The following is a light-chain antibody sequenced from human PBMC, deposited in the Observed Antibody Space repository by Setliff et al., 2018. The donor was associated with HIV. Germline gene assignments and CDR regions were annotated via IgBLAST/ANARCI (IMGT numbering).Light chain of an antibody. CDR3: CSYAGSYTYI. Sequence: QSALTQPASVSGSPGQSITISCTGTSSDVGGYNYVSWYQQHPGKAPKLMIYDVTKRPSGVPDRFPGSKSGNTASLTISGLQAEDEADYYCCSYAGSYTYIFGSGTKV. J-gene: IGLJ1*01. V-gene: IGLV2-11*01. CDR2: DVT. CDR1: SSDVGGYNY.